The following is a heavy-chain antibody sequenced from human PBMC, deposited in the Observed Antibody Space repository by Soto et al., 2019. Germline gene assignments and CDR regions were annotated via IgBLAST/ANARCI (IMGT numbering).Heavy chain of an antibody. Sequence: EGQLVESGGGLVQPGGSLRLSFAASGFTFGAHYMDWVRQAPGKGLEWVGRIKNKANSYTTEYAASVEGRFTISREDSQNSLYLQMNSLKTEDTAVYYCARVSLVGPSGGRYFDYWGQGSQVAVSS. D-gene: IGHD1-26*01. CDR1: GFTFGAHY. J-gene: IGHJ4*02. CDR3: ARVSLVGPSGGRYFDY. CDR2: IKNKANSYTT. V-gene: IGHV3-72*01.